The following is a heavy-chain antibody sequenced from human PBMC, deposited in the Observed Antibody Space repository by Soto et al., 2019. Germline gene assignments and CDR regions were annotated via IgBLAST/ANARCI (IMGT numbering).Heavy chain of an antibody. CDR3: ARKEAHCYGGSCSGDY. CDR1: GFTFNTYA. V-gene: IGHV3-30*03. J-gene: IGHJ4*02. CDR2: ISSDGSVN. Sequence: QVQLLESGGGVVQPGTSLRLSCAASGFTFNTYAMHWVRQAPGKGLEWVAVISSDGSVNFYADSVKGRFTISRDNSKNSLYLQMNSLRTEDTAVSYFARKEAHCYGGSCSGDYWWQGNLVTVSS. D-gene: IGHD2-15*01.